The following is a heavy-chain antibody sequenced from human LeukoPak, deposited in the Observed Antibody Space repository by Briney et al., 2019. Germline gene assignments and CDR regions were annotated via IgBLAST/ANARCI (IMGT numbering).Heavy chain of an antibody. D-gene: IGHD3-10*01. J-gene: IGHJ4*02. CDR3: ARKLWFGEPCCYFDY. CDR2: ISSSSSYI. CDR1: GFTFSSYT. Sequence: GGSLRLSCAASGFTFSSYTMNWVRQAPGKGLEWISSISSSSSYIYYADSVKGRFTISRDNARNSLHLQMNSLRAEDTAVYYCARKLWFGEPCCYFDYWGQGTLVTVSS. V-gene: IGHV3-21*01.